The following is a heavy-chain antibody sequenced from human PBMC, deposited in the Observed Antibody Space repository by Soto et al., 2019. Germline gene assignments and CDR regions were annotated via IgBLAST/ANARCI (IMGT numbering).Heavy chain of an antibody. CDR3: ARDGSRVVVTADDGMDV. V-gene: IGHV4-4*07. D-gene: IGHD2-21*02. CDR1: GGSISSYY. Sequence: NPSETLSLTCTVSGGSISSYYWSWIRQPAGKGLEWIGRIYTSGSTNYNPSLKSRVTLSVDTSKNQFSLKLSSVTAADTAVYYCARDGSRVVVTADDGMDVWGQGTTVTVSS. CDR2: IYTSGST. J-gene: IGHJ6*02.